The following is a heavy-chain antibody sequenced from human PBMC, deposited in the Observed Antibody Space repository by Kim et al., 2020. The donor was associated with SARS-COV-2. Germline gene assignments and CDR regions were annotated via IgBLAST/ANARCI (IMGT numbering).Heavy chain of an antibody. CDR2: ISAYNGNT. CDR3: ARDDIVVVPAAMEGGVYYYGMDV. V-gene: IGHV1-18*01. D-gene: IGHD2-2*01. J-gene: IGHJ6*02. Sequence: ASVKVSCKASGYTFTSYGISWVRQAPGQGLEWMGWISAYNGNTNYAQKLQGRVTMTTDTSTSTAYMELRSLRSDDTAVYYCARDDIVVVPAAMEGGVYYYGMDVWGQGTTVTVSS. CDR1: GYTFTSYG.